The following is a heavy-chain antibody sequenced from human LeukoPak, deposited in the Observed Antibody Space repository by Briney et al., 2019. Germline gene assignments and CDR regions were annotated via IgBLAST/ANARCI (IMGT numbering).Heavy chain of an antibody. CDR1: GFTFSSYS. J-gene: IGHJ4*02. Sequence: PGGSLRLSCAASGFTFSSYSMSWVRQAPGKGLEWVSSISGSSTYIYYAGSVKGRFTISRDNAKNSLYLQMNSLRAEDTAVYYCAKTGLYSSSSRGYFDYWGQGTLVTVSS. V-gene: IGHV3-21*01. D-gene: IGHD6-6*01. CDR3: AKTGLYSSSSRGYFDY. CDR2: ISGSSTYI.